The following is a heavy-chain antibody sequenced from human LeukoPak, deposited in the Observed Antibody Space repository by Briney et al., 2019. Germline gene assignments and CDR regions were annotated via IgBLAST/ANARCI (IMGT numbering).Heavy chain of an antibody. J-gene: IGHJ5*02. CDR2: INWNGGST. V-gene: IGHV3-20*01. CDR1: GFTFDDYG. Sequence: GGSLRLSCAASGFTFDDYGMSWVRQAPGKGLEWVSGINWNGGSTGYADSVKGRFTISRDNAKNSLYLQMNNLRAEDTALYHCARVDRHCSSTSCYVWNWFDPWGQGTLVTVSS. CDR3: ARVDRHCSSTSCYVWNWFDP. D-gene: IGHD2-2*01.